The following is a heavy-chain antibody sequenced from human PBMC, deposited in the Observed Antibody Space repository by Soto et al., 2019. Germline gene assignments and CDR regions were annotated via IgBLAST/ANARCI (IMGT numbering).Heavy chain of an antibody. CDR3: VKDAPALHY. D-gene: IGHD2-2*01. J-gene: IGHJ4*02. V-gene: IGHV1-8*01. CDR2: MNPNSGNT. Sequence: GASVKVSSKASGYTFTSYDINWVRQATGQGFEWMGWMNPNSGNTGYAQNFQGRVTITRDTSASTAYMDLSSLRSEDTAVYYCVKDAPALHYWGQGTLVTVSS. CDR1: GYTFTSYD.